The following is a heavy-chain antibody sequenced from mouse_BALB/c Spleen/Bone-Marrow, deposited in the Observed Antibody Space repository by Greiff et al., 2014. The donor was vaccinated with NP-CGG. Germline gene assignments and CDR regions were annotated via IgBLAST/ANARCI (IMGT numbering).Heavy chain of an antibody. D-gene: IGHD2-2*01. V-gene: IGHV1S41*01. CDR2: IPPGSGST. J-gene: IGHJ1*01. Sequence: DLVEPGASVKLSCKASGYTFTNYWINWIKQRPGQGLEWIGRIPPGSGSTYYNEMFKGKTTLTVDTSSSTAYIQLSSLSSEDSDVYFCARERYGYDGWYFDVWGAGTTVTVSS. CDR1: GYTFTNYW. CDR3: ARERYGYDGWYFDV.